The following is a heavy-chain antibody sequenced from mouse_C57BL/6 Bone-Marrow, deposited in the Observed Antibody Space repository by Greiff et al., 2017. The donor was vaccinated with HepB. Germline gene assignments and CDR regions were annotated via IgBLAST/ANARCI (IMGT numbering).Heavy chain of an antibody. J-gene: IGHJ3*01. D-gene: IGHD2-2*01. Sequence: EVQGVESGEGLVKPGGSLKLSCAASGFTFSSYAMSWVRQTPEKRLEWVAYISSGGDYIYYADTVKGRFTISRDNARNTLYLQMSSLKSEDTAMYYFTISTMVTPVTWFAYWGQGTLVTVSA. CDR2: ISSGGDYI. V-gene: IGHV5-9-1*02. CDR3: TISTMVTPVTWFAY. CDR1: GFTFSSYA.